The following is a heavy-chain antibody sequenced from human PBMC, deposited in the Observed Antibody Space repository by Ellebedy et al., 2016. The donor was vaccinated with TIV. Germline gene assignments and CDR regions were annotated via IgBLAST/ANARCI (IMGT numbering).Heavy chain of an antibody. J-gene: IGHJ4*02. V-gene: IGHV3-23*01. CDR3: AKLDSSGYYYGRFDY. CDR2: ISSSGVST. D-gene: IGHD3-22*01. CDR1: GFTFRNFA. Sequence: GGSLRLSCAASGFTFRNFAITWVRQAPGKGLEWVSSISSSGVSTDYADSVRGRVTTSRDNSKTTRYLQMNSLRADDSAVYYCAKLDSSGYYYGRFDYWGQGTLVTVSS.